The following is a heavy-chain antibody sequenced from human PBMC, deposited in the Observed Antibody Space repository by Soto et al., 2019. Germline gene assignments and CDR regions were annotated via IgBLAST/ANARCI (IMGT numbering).Heavy chain of an antibody. V-gene: IGHV4-59*01. D-gene: IGHD5-12*01. CDR3: ARRRDGYTGVWFDP. CDR1: GASISAFY. J-gene: IGHJ5*02. CDR2: VYYSGSN. Sequence: SETLSLTCTVSGASISAFYWSWIRQPPGKGLEWVGSVYYSGSNNYNPSLKSRVTISLETSKNQFSLNLNSVTAAETAIYYCARRRDGYTGVWFDPWGQGTLVTVSS.